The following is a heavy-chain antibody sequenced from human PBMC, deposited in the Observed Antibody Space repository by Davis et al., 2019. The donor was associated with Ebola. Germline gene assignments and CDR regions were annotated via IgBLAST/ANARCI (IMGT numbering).Heavy chain of an antibody. Sequence: GESLKIPCAASGIIVSSNHMSWVRQAPGKGLEWVSTFYSRGAIYYVDSVKGRFTISRDSSDNTVLLHMSSLRVDDTAIYYCARDLGSSTDYWGQGTLVTVSS. CDR2: FYSRGAI. J-gene: IGHJ4*02. CDR1: GIIVSSNH. CDR3: ARDLGSSTDY. V-gene: IGHV3-53*01. D-gene: IGHD6-6*01.